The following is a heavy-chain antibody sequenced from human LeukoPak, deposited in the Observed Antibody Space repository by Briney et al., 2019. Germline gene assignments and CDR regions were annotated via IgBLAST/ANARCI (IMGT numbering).Heavy chain of an antibody. CDR1: GGPISSYY. J-gene: IGHJ5*02. CDR2: IYYSGST. Sequence: PSETLSLTCTVSGGPISSYYWSWIRQPPGKGLEWIGYIYYSGSTNYNPSLKSRVTISVDTSKNQFSLKLSSVTAADTAVYYCARWITMVRGRTGFDPWGQGTLVTVSS. V-gene: IGHV4-59*08. D-gene: IGHD3-10*01. CDR3: ARWITMVRGRTGFDP.